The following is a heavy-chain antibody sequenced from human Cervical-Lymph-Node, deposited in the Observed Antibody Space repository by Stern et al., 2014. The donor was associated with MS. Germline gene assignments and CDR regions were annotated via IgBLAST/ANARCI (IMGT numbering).Heavy chain of an antibody. J-gene: IGHJ4*02. D-gene: IGHD7-27*01. CDR2: IIPIFGTA. CDR3: ARDPAPNCGSSYFDY. CDR1: GGTFSSYA. Sequence: QVQLVQSGAEVKKPGSSVKVSCKASGGTFSSYAISWVRQAPGKGLEWMGGIIPIFGTANYAQKFKGRVTITADNTTSTVYMELSSLRCEDTAVYYCARDPAPNCGSSYFDYWGQGTLVTVSS. V-gene: IGHV1-69*06.